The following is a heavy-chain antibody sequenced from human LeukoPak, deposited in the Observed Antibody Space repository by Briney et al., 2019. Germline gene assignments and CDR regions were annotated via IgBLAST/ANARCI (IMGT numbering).Heavy chain of an antibody. V-gene: IGHV1-18*01. J-gene: IGHJ4*02. CDR2: ISAYNGNT. D-gene: IGHD2-2*01. CDR1: GYTFTSYG. Sequence: ASVKVSCKASGYTFTSYGISWVRQAPGQGLEWMGWISAYNGNTNYAQKLQGRVTITADKSTSTAYMELSSLRSEDTAVYYCSYCSSTSCCGYWGQGTLVTVSS. CDR3: SYCSSTSCCGY.